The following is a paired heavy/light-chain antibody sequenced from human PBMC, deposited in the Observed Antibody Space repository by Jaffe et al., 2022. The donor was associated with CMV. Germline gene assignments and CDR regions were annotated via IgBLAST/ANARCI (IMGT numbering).Heavy chain of an antibody. CDR3: APEGFYDSWSEPDS. Sequence: EVQVLESGGGLVQPGGSLRLSCAASGFTFSYYTMSWVRQAPGKGLEWVSAIGPSGATTYYADSVRGRFTISRDNSKKTLYLQMDSLRAEDTAVYYCAPEGFYDSWSEPDSWDQGTQVTVSS. V-gene: IGHV3-23*01. CDR1: GFTFSYYT. D-gene: IGHD3-3*01. CDR2: IGPSGATT. J-gene: IGHJ4*02.
Light chain of an antibody. Sequence: DIQMTQSPSSLSASVGDRVTITCRASQDIRNDLGWYQQKPGKAPKRLIYAASILQSGVPSRFSGSGSGTEFTLTISSLQPEDFATYYCLQHDSFPRTFGQGTKVEIK. CDR1: QDIRND. V-gene: IGKV1-17*01. J-gene: IGKJ1*01. CDR2: AAS. CDR3: LQHDSFPRT.